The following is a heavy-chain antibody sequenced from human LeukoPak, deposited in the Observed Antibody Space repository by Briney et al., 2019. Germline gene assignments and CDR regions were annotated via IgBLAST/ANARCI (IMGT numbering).Heavy chain of an antibody. CDR2: ISGSGGST. Sequence: GGSLRLSCTASGFTFGDYAMSWVRQAPGKGLEWVSAISGSGGSTYYADSVKGRFTISRDNSRNTLYLQMNSLRAEDTAVYYCAKDGISADYDSSGYPPGYFQHWGQGTLVTVSS. CDR1: GFTFGDYA. J-gene: IGHJ1*01. V-gene: IGHV3-23*01. CDR3: AKDGISADYDSSGYPPGYFQH. D-gene: IGHD3-22*01.